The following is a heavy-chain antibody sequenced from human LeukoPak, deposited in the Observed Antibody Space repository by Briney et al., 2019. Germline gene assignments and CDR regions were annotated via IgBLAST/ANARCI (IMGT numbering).Heavy chain of an antibody. CDR1: GGSFSGYY. V-gene: IGHV4-34*01. J-gene: IGHJ4*02. Sequence: SETLSLTCAVYGGSFSGYYWSWIRQPPGKGLEWIGEINHSGSTNYNPSLKGRVTISVDTSKNQFSLKLRPVSAADTAVYYCARDSGIVGALDYWGQGTLVTVSS. CDR3: ARDSGIVGALDY. D-gene: IGHD1-26*01. CDR2: INHSGST.